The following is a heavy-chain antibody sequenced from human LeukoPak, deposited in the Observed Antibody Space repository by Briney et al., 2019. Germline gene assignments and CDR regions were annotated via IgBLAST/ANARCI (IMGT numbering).Heavy chain of an antibody. CDR1: GDSINSGNSH. J-gene: IGHJ4*02. D-gene: IGHD3-10*02. CDR2: VYDSWNN. Sequence: PSETLSLTCTVSGDSINSGNSHWTWLRQPPGKGLEWLGSVYDSWNNYYNPSLESRITISVDTSKNQYSLELSSVIAADTAVYYCASYFVGNGGRGYWGQGALVTVSS. V-gene: IGHV4-30-4*01. CDR3: ASYFVGNGGRGY.